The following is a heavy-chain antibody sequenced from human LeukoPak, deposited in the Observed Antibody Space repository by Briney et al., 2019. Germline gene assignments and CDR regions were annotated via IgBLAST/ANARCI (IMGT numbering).Heavy chain of an antibody. CDR1: GYTLTELS. CDR2: FDPEDGET. V-gene: IGHV1-24*01. CDR3: ATDGSGWYGHMDV. D-gene: IGHD6-19*01. Sequence: ASVKVSCKVSGYTLTELSMHWVRQAPGKGLEWMGGFDPEDGETIYAQKFQGRVNMTEDTSTDTAYMELSSLRSEDTAVYYCATDGSGWYGHMDVWGQGTTVTVSS. J-gene: IGHJ6*02.